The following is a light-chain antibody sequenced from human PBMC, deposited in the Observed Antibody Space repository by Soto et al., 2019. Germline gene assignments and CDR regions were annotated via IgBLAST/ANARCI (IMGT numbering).Light chain of an antibody. CDR1: QRFSISY. J-gene: IGKJ1*01. Sequence: EIAVTQCPCTLSLSPGERATLSCRASQRFSISYLAWYRQNPGQATRLLXXGKXSRATGIPERFSGSGSGKDFTLTLSRLEPEDFAVYYCQQYESSITWTFGQGTKVDIK. CDR3: QQYESSITWT. CDR2: GKX. V-gene: IGKV3-20*01.